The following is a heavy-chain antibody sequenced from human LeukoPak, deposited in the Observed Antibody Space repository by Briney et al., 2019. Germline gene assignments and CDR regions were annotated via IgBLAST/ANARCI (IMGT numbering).Heavy chain of an antibody. CDR2: ISGSGGST. CDR3: AKDRSSSGWTGYYFDY. J-gene: IGHJ4*02. D-gene: IGHD6-19*01. CDR1: GFTFSSYW. Sequence: PGGSLRLSCAASGFTFSSYWMSWVRQAPGKGLEWVSAISGSGGSTYYADSVKGRFTISRDNSKNTLYLQMNSLRAEDTAVYYCAKDRSSSGWTGYYFDYWGQGTLVTVSS. V-gene: IGHV3-23*01.